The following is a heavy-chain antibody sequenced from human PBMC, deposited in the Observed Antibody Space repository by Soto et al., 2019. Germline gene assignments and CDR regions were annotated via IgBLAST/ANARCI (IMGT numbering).Heavy chain of an antibody. CDR3: AKDLKRRVTTLGYDY. Sequence: VQLVESGGGFVQPGGSLRLSCAASGFTFSSYGMHWVRQAPGKGLEWVAVISYDGSNKYYADSVKGRFTISRDNSKNTLYLQMNSLRAEDTAVYYCAKDLKRRVTTLGYDYWGQGTLVTVSS. J-gene: IGHJ4*02. CDR1: GFTFSSYG. CDR2: ISYDGSNK. D-gene: IGHD3-16*01. V-gene: IGHV3-30*18.